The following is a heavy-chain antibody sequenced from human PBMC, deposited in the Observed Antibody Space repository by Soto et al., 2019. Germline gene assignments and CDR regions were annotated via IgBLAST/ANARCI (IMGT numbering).Heavy chain of an antibody. Sequence: QVQLVESGGGVVQPGRSLRLSCAASGFTFSSYGMHWVRQAPGKGLEWVAVISYDGSNKYYADSVKGRFTISRDNSKNSLYLQMNSLRAEDTAVYYCAKGQIRYSYGHGGSYYFDYWGQGTLVTVSS. D-gene: IGHD5-18*01. CDR1: GFTFSSYG. J-gene: IGHJ4*02. CDR3: AKGQIRYSYGHGGSYYFDY. CDR2: ISYDGSNK. V-gene: IGHV3-30*18.